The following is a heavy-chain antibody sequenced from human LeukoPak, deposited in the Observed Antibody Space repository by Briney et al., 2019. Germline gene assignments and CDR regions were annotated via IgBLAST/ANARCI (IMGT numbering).Heavy chain of an antibody. CDR3: ARGNLLGITIFGVAPFDP. V-gene: IGHV4-34*01. J-gene: IGHJ5*02. CDR2: INHSGST. CDR1: GGSFSGYY. D-gene: IGHD3-3*01. Sequence: PSETLSLTCAVYGGSFSGYYWSWIRQPPGKGLEWIGEINHSGSTNYNPSLKSRVTISVDTSKNQFSLKLSSVTAADTAVYYCARGNLLGITIFGVAPFDPWGQGTLVTVSS.